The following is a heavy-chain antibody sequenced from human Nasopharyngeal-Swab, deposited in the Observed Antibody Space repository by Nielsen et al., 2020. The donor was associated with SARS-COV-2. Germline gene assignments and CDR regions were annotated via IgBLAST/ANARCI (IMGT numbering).Heavy chain of an antibody. CDR1: GGSISSGGYY. Sequence: SETLSLTCTVSGGSISSGGYYWSWIRQHPGKGLEWIGYTYYSGSTYYNPSLKSRVTISVDTSKNQFSLKLSSVTAADTAVYYCARLIVATSWYFDLWGRGTLVTVSS. J-gene: IGHJ2*01. V-gene: IGHV4-31*03. CDR3: ARLIVATSWYFDL. D-gene: IGHD5-12*01. CDR2: TYYSGST.